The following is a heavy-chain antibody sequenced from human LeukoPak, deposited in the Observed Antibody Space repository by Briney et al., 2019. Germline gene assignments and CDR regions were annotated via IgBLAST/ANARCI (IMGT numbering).Heavy chain of an antibody. CDR3: ARAVAGTRNAFDL. Sequence: GGSLRLSCAASGFTFSSYEMNWVRQAPGKGLEWVSYISSSGSTIYYADSVKGRFTISRDNAKNTLYLQMNSLIAEDTAVYYCARAVAGTRNAFDLWGLGTMVTVSS. J-gene: IGHJ3*01. V-gene: IGHV3-48*03. D-gene: IGHD6-19*01. CDR1: GFTFSSYE. CDR2: ISSSGSTI.